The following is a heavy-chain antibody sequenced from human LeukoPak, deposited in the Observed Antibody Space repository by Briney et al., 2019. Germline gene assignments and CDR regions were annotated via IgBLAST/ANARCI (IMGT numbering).Heavy chain of an antibody. CDR3: ARDGSGRDFSLDH. Sequence: GGSLRLSCVASGFDIRHYYMSWVRQAPGKGLEWVADIRHDGSNIYNVDSVRGRFTISRDNAKNSLFLQMNSLKDEDTAVYYCARDGSGRDFSLDHWGQGTLVTVSS. CDR2: IRHDGSNI. D-gene: IGHD3-10*01. CDR1: GFDIRHYY. J-gene: IGHJ4*02. V-gene: IGHV3-7*04.